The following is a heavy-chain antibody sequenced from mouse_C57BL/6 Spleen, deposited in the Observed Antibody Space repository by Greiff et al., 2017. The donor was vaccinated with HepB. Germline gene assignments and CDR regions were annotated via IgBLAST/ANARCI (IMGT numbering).Heavy chain of an antibody. Sequence: QVQLKESGAELAKPGASVKLSCKASGYTFTSYWMHWVKQRPGQGLEWIGYINPSSGYTKYNQKFKDKATLTADKSSSTAYMQLSSLTYDDSAVYYCARGLITTVVATRYFDVWGTGTTVTVSS. CDR2: INPSSGYT. D-gene: IGHD1-1*01. J-gene: IGHJ1*03. V-gene: IGHV1-7*01. CDR1: GYTFTSYW. CDR3: ARGLITTVVATRYFDV.